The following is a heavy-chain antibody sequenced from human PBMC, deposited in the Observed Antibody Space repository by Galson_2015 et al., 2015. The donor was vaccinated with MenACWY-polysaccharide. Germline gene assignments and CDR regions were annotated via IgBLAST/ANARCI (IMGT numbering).Heavy chain of an antibody. D-gene: IGHD1-26*01. CDR3: ARLNTGGYFGSGYYFDY. CDR2: FDYTGNT. J-gene: IGHJ4*02. Sequence: SETLSLTCTVSGDSVTRSSSYWTWMRQPPGKGLEWIGYFDYTGNTCYNPSLKSRVTISADTSKNQFSLHLTSVTAADTAIYYCARLNTGGYFGSGYYFDYWGQGTLVTVSS. CDR1: GDSVTRSSSY. V-gene: IGHV4-61*01.